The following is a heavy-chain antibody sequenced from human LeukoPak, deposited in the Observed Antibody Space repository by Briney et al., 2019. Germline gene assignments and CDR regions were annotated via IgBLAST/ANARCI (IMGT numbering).Heavy chain of an antibody. CDR3: ARDSGPWIGTHDY. D-gene: IGHD1-1*01. CDR1: GGSFSGYY. J-gene: IGHJ4*02. CDR2: IYYSGST. V-gene: IGHV4-59*01. Sequence: SETLSLTCAVYGGSFSGYYWSWIRQPPGKGLEWIGYIYYSGSTNYNPSLKSRVTISVDTSKNQFSLKLSSVTAADTAVYYCARDSGPWIGTHDYWGQGTLVTVSS.